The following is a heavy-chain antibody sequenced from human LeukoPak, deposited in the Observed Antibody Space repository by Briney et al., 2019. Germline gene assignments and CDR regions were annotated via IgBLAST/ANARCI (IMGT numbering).Heavy chain of an antibody. CDR3: APIFGDYSDFDY. D-gene: IGHD4-17*01. J-gene: IGHJ4*01. CDR2: ITHSGST. V-gene: IGHV4-34*01. CDR1: GGSFSNYY. Sequence: SETLSLTCAVYGGSFSNYYWSWIRQPPGKGLEWSGEITHSGSTNHNPSLKSRVSISVDTSKNQFSLRLTSVTAADTAVYYCAPIFGDYSDFDYWGQGTLVTVSP.